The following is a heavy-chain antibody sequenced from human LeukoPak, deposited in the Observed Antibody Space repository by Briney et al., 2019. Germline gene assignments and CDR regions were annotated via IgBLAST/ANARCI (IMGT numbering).Heavy chain of an antibody. CDR1: GYTFTTYG. V-gene: IGHV1-18*01. Sequence: ASVKVSCKASGYTFTTYGISWVRLAPGQGPEWMGWISGYNDNINYAQNFQGRVTMTTDTSTNTAYMELRSLRSDDTAVYYCARALYHTFDYWGQGTLVTVSS. J-gene: IGHJ4*02. CDR3: ARALYHTFDY. CDR2: ISGYNDNI. D-gene: IGHD2-2*01.